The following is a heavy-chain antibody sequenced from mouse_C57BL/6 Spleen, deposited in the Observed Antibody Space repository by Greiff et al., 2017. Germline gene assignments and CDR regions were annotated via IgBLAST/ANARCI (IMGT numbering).Heavy chain of an antibody. Sequence: EVMLVESEGGLVQPGSSMKLSCTASGFTFSDYYMAWVRQVPEKGLEWVANINYDGSSTYYLDSLKSRFIISRDNAKNILYLQMSSLKSEDTATYYCARERYSNLDYWGQGTTLTVSS. CDR2: INYDGSST. V-gene: IGHV5-16*01. J-gene: IGHJ2*01. CDR3: ARERYSNLDY. D-gene: IGHD2-5*01. CDR1: GFTFSDYY.